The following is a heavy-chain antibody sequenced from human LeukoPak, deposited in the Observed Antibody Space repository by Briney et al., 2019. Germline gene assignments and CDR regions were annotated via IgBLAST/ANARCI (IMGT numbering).Heavy chain of an antibody. V-gene: IGHV3-74*01. CDR3: ARGGSPPEALGDVFEI. Sequence: PGGSLRLSCAASEFTFSTFWMHWVRQVPGKGLVWVSRINSDGSSTNYADSVKGRFTISRDNAKNTLYLQVNSLRAEDTSVYYCARGGSPPEALGDVFEIWGQGTMVTVSS. CDR1: EFTFSTFW. CDR2: INSDGSST. J-gene: IGHJ3*02. D-gene: IGHD1-26*01.